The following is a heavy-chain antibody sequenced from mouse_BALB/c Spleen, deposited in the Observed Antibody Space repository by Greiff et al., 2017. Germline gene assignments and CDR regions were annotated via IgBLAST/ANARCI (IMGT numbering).Heavy chain of an antibody. J-gene: IGHJ3*01. CDR3: ARTYGSSPFAY. D-gene: IGHD1-1*01. CDR1: GYSITSDYA. V-gene: IGHV3-2*02. Sequence: EVKVEESGPGLVKPSQSLSLTCTVTGYSITSDYAWNWIRQFPGNKLEWMGYISYSGSTSYNPSLKSRISITRDTSKNQFFLQLNSVTTEDTATYYCARTYGSSPFAYWGQGTLVTVSA. CDR2: ISYSGST.